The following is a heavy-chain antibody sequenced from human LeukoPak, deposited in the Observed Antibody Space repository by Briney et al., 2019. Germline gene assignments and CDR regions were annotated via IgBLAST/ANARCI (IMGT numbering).Heavy chain of an antibody. Sequence: RPGGSLRVSCAASGFTFDDCGMSWVRQAPGKGLEWVSGINWNGDSTGYVESVKGRFTISRDNAKNSLYLQMNSLRAEDTAFYYCARNTGTTWYGYYFDSWGQGTLVTVSS. J-gene: IGHJ4*02. CDR3: ARNTGTTWYGYYFDS. D-gene: IGHD6-13*01. V-gene: IGHV3-20*04. CDR1: GFTFDDCG. CDR2: INWNGDST.